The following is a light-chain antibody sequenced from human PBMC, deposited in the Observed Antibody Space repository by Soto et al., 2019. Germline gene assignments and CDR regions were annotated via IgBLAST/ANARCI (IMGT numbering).Light chain of an antibody. V-gene: IGLV1-40*01. J-gene: IGLJ1*01. Sequence: QSVLTQPPSVSGAPGKRFTISCTGSSSNIGAGYDVHWYQQLPGTAPKILIYGNSNRPSGVPDRFSGSKSGTSASLAITGLQAEDEADYYCQSYDSSLSGGVFGTGTKLTVL. CDR2: GNS. CDR1: SSNIGAGYD. CDR3: QSYDSSLSGGV.